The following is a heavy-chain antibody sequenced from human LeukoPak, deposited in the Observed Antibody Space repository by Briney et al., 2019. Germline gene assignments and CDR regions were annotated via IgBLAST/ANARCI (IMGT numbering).Heavy chain of an antibody. CDR3: ARDRPSITMIVVQFDY. J-gene: IGHJ4*02. CDR2: ISSSSSYI. D-gene: IGHD3-22*01. CDR1: GFTFSSYS. Sequence: PGGSLRLSCAASGFTFSSYSMNWVRQAPGKGLEWVSSISSSSSYIYYADSVKGRFTISRDNAKNSLYLQMNSLRAEDTAVYYCARDRPSITMIVVQFDYWGQGTLVTVSS. V-gene: IGHV3-21*01.